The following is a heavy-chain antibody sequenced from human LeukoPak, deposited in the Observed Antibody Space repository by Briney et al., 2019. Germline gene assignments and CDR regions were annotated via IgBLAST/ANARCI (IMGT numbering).Heavy chain of an antibody. CDR3: ARAENTYIDY. Sequence: GGSLRLSCAASGFTFSIYWMHWVRQAPGQGLVWVSRISSEGSSTTYADSVKGRFTISRDNAKDTLYLQMNSLRAEDTAVYYCARAENTYIDYWGQGTLVTVSS. J-gene: IGHJ4*02. CDR1: GFTFSIYW. CDR2: ISSEGSST. D-gene: IGHD3-16*01. V-gene: IGHV3-74*01.